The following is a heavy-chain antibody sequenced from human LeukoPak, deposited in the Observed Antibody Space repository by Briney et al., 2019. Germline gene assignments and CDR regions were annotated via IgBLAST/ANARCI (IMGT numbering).Heavy chain of an antibody. V-gene: IGHV1-69*05. CDR1: GGTFSSYA. CDR2: IIPIFGTA. CDR3: ARRSTDLTIAAAGTDRYYYYYMDV. Sequence: GASVKVSCKASGGTFSSYAISWVRQAPGQGLEWMGGIIPIFGTANYAQKFQGRVTITTDESTSTAYMELSSLRSEDTAVYYCARRSTDLTIAAAGTDRYYYYYMDVWGQGTTVTVSS. D-gene: IGHD6-13*01. J-gene: IGHJ6*03.